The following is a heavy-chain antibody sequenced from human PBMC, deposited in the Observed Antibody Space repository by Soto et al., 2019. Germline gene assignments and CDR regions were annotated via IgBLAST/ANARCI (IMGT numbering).Heavy chain of an antibody. J-gene: IGHJ4*02. D-gene: IGHD1-26*01. CDR3: ASGNRESFAIDN. CDR2: IYYSGTT. CDR1: SDSISSSEW. Sequence: PXETLSLPCAVSSDSISSSEWGSWVRQSPGRGLEWIGEIYYSGTTNHNPSLKSRVTISVDKSQNQVSLKLSSVTAADTAIYYCASGNRESFAIDNWGRGTLVTVSS. V-gene: IGHV4-4*02.